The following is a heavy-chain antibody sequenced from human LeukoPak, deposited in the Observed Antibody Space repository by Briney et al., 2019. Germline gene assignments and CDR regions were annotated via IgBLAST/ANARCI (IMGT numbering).Heavy chain of an antibody. CDR1: GGTFSSYA. D-gene: IGHD1-26*01. Sequence: SVKVSCKASGGTFSSYAISWVRQAPGQGLEWMGGIIPIFGTANYAQKFQGRVTITTDESTSTAYMELSSLRSEDTAVYYCARGGSTTTIDDAFDIWGQGTMVTVSS. V-gene: IGHV1-69*05. J-gene: IGHJ3*02. CDR3: ARGGSTTTIDDAFDI. CDR2: IIPIFGTA.